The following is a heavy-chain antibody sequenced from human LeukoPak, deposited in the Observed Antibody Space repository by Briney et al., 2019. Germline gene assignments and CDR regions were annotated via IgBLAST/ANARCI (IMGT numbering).Heavy chain of an antibody. CDR3: AREDLGDGSNTQGY. D-gene: IGHD5-24*01. V-gene: IGHV4-39*02. CDR1: GGSISSGVYY. Sequence: SETLSLTCSVSGGSISSGVYYWGWIRQPPGKGLEWIGTIYYNGATQYSSSLKSRVTISLDTSKNQFSLNLRFLTAADTAVYYCAREDLGDGSNTQGYWGQRTLVIVSS. CDR2: IYYNGAT. J-gene: IGHJ4*02.